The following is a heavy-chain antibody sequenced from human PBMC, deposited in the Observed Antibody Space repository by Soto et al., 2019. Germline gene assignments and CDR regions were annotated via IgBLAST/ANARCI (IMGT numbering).Heavy chain of an antibody. Sequence: GKGLEWIGYIYYSGSTNYNPSLKSRVTISVDTSKNQFSLKLSSVTAADTAVYYCARAAPVVRLFGELLAFAPLGQGTLVTGSS. CDR3: ARAAPVVRLFGELLAFAP. V-gene: IGHV4-59*01. CDR2: IYYSGST. J-gene: IGHJ5*02. D-gene: IGHD3-10*01.